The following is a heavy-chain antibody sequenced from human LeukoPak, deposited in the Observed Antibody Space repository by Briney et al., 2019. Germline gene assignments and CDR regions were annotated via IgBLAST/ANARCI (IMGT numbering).Heavy chain of an antibody. Sequence: PSETLSLTCTVSGASISSSSSYYWGWIRQPPGKGLEWIGTIYYSGSSLYNPSLKSRVTISVDTSKNQFSLKLSSVTAADTAVYYCAREGVLYGRYGMDVWGQGTTVTVSS. V-gene: IGHV4-39*01. D-gene: IGHD3-16*02. J-gene: IGHJ6*02. CDR2: IYYSGSS. CDR3: AREGVLYGRYGMDV. CDR1: GASISSSSSYY.